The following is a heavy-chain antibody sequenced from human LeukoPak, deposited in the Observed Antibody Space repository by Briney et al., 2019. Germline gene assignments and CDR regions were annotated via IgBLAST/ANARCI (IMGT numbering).Heavy chain of an antibody. CDR3: ARLSRSGSYFDY. CDR2: INYSGST. V-gene: IGHV4-39*01. CDR1: GGSISSSSYY. D-gene: IGHD3-10*01. Sequence: PSETLSLTCTVSGGSISSSSYYWGWIRQPPGKGLEWIGSINYSGSTYYNPSLKSRVTISVDTSKNQFSLKLSSVTAADTAVYYCARLSRSGSYFDYWGQGTLVTVSS. J-gene: IGHJ4*02.